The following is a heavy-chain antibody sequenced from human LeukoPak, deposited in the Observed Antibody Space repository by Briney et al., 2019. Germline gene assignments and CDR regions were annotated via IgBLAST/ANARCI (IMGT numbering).Heavy chain of an antibody. J-gene: IGHJ5*02. Sequence: SETLSLTCTVSGGSISSSSYYWGWIRQPPGKGLEWIRSIYYSGSTYYNPSLKSRVTISVDTSKNQFSLKLSSVTAADTAVYYCARRHIVVVPAANRGNWFDPWGQGTLVTVSS. D-gene: IGHD2-2*01. CDR1: GGSISSSSYY. V-gene: IGHV4-39*01. CDR3: ARRHIVVVPAANRGNWFDP. CDR2: IYYSGST.